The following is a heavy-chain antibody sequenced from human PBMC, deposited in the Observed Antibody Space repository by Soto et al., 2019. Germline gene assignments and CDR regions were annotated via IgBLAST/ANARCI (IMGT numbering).Heavy chain of an antibody. D-gene: IGHD3-10*01. CDR2: IWYDGSNK. Sequence: QVQLVESGGGVVQPGTSLRLSCAASGFTVRSHGMHWVRQAPVKGLEWVAGIWYDGSNKYYSDNVKGRFTSSSDHAKNPLYVQMNSVSAEDTVVYYCARVGLGSGTPGDYWGQGTLVTVSS. J-gene: IGHJ4*02. CDR1: GFTVRSHG. CDR3: ARVGLGSGTPGDY. V-gene: IGHV3-33*01.